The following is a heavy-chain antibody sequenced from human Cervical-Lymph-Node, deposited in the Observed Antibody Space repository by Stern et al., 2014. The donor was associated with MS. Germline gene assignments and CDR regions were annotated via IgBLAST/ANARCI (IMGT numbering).Heavy chain of an antibody. D-gene: IGHD3-10*01. CDR3: ARAQGGRFGGIDV. CDR1: GFTFSSHG. V-gene: IGHV3-30*03. Sequence: MQLVESGGGVVRPGRSLRLSCAASGFTFSSHGMHWVRQAPGKGLEWVTLISYDGSHKSYSVSVKGRFTISRDNSINTLYLQMNSLTPEDTALYYCARAQGGRFGGIDVWGQGTTVTVSS. J-gene: IGHJ6*02. CDR2: ISYDGSHK.